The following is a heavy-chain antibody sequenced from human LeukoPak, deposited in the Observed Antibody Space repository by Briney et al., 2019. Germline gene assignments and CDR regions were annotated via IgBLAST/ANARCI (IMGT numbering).Heavy chain of an antibody. CDR1: GGSFSGYY. Sequence: SETLSLTCAVYGGSFSGYYWSWIRQPPGKGLEWIGYIYYSGSTNYNPSLKSRVTISVDTSKNQFSLKLSSVTAADTAVYYCARDIYWGQGTLVTVSS. CDR3: ARDIY. CDR2: IYYSGST. V-gene: IGHV4-59*01. J-gene: IGHJ4*02.